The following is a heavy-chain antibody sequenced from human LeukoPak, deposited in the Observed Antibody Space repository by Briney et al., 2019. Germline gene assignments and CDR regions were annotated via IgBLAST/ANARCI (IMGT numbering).Heavy chain of an antibody. J-gene: IGHJ4*02. Sequence: GGSLRLSCAASGFTFSSYAMSWVRQTPGKGLEWVSGISGSGGTTYHADSVKGRFTISRDNSKNTLFLQMNSLRAEDTAVYYCAKVQGVVPAPFDYWGQGTLVTVSS. CDR3: AKVQGVVPAPFDY. D-gene: IGHD2-2*01. CDR1: GFTFSSYA. V-gene: IGHV3-23*01. CDR2: ISGSGGTT.